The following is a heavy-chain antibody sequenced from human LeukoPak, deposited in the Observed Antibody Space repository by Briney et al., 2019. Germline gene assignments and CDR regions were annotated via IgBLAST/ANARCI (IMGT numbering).Heavy chain of an antibody. CDR1: SGSFSGYY. V-gene: IGHV4-34*01. J-gene: IGHJ4*02. D-gene: IGHD2-2*01. CDR3: ARGAPGVVPAAAFDY. Sequence: SETLSLTCAVYSGSFSGYYCSWIRQPPGKGLEWIGEINPSGSTNYNPSLESRSTISVDTSKNQFSLNLSSVTAADTALYYCARGAPGVVPAAAFDYWGQGTLVTVSS. CDR2: INPSGST.